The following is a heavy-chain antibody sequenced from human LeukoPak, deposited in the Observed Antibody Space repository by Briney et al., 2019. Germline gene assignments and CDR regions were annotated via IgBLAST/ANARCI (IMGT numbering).Heavy chain of an antibody. CDR3: ARVHQYYDYVWGSYPALTFDY. D-gene: IGHD3-16*02. CDR1: GYTFTSYY. CDR2: INPSGGST. V-gene: IGHV1-46*01. Sequence: ASVTVSCTASGYTFTSYYMHWVRQAPGQGLEWMGIINPSGGSTSYAQKFQGRVTMTRDTSTSTVYMELSSLRSEDTAVYYCARVHQYYDYVWGSYPALTFDYWGQGTLVTVSS. J-gene: IGHJ4*02.